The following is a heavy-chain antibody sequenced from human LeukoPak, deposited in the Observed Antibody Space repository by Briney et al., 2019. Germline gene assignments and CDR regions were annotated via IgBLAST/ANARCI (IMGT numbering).Heavy chain of an antibody. V-gene: IGHV4-39*01. CDR2: MYYSGST. Sequence: ASETLSLTCTVSGGSISNNNYYWGWIRQPPGKGLEWIGSMYYSGSTYYNPSLKSRVTISVDTSKNQFSLKLSSVTAADTAVYYCARHRGYYYYYMDVWGKGTTVTISS. J-gene: IGHJ6*03. CDR1: GGSISNNNYY. CDR3: ARHRGYYYYYMDV.